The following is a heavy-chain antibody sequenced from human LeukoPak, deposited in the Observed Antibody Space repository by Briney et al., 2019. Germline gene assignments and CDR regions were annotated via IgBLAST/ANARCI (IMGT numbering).Heavy chain of an antibody. CDR2: IYYSGST. CDR1: VGFISSYY. J-gene: IGHJ4*02. D-gene: IGHD6-13*01. Sequence: PSETLSLTCTVSVGFISSYYWSWIRQPPGKGLEWIGYIYYSGSTNYNPSLKSRVTISVDTSKNQFSLKLTSVTAADPAIYYCARARGSWYYFDYWGQGTLVTVSS. V-gene: IGHV4-59*01. CDR3: ARARGSWYYFDY.